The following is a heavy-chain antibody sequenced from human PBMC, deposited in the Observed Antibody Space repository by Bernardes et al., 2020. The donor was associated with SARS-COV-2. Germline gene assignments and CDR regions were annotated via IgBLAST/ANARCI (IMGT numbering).Heavy chain of an antibody. CDR1: GFTFSDYY. J-gene: IGHJ6*02. CDR3: ARGESSGSSRNYYYYYGMDV. CDR2: ISSSSSYT. V-gene: IGHV3-11*05. Sequence: GGSLRLSCAASGFTFSDYYMSWIRQAPGKGLEWVSYISSSSSYTNYADSVKGRFTISRDNAKNSLYLQMNSLRAEDTAVYYCARGESSGSSRNYYYYYGMDVWGQGTTVTVSS. D-gene: IGHD6-13*01.